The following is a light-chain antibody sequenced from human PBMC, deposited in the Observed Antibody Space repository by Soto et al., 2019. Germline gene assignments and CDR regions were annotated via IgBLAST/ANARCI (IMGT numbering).Light chain of an antibody. CDR1: QSVSSSY. Sequence: ESVLTQSAGTLSLSPGERATVSCRASQSVSSSYLAWYQQKPGQAPRLLISGASSRAAGISDKFSGSGSGTDFTLTISRLEPEDFAVYYCQQYDTSPRTFGQGTKVDIK. J-gene: IGKJ1*01. CDR2: GAS. V-gene: IGKV3-20*01. CDR3: QQYDTSPRT.